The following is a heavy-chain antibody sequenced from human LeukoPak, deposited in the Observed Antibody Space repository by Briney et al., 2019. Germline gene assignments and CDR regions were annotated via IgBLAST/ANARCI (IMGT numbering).Heavy chain of an antibody. V-gene: IGHV3-30-3*01. CDR2: ISYDGSNK. J-gene: IGHJ6*02. Sequence: PGGSLRLSCAASGFTFSSYAMHWVRQAPGKGLEWVAVISYDGSNKYYADSVKGRFTISRDNSKNTLYLQMNSLRAEATAVYYCASSGTRYYYYGMDVWGQGTTVTVSS. D-gene: IGHD1-14*01. CDR3: ASSGTRYYYYGMDV. CDR1: GFTFSSYA.